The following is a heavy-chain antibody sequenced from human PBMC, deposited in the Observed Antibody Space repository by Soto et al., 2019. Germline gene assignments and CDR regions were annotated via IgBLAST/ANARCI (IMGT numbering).Heavy chain of an antibody. V-gene: IGHV3-9*01. CDR1: GFTFDDYA. Sequence: PGGSLRLSCASSGFTFDDYAMHLVRQAPGKGLEWVSGISWNSGSIGYADSVKGRFTISRDNAKNSLYLQMNSLRAEDTALYYCAKDELELLAFDIWGQGTMVTVSS. CDR2: ISWNSGSI. D-gene: IGHD1-7*01. J-gene: IGHJ3*02. CDR3: AKDELELLAFDI.